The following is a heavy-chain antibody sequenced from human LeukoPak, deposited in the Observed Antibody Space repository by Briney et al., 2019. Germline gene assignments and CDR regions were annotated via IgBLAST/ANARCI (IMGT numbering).Heavy chain of an antibody. CDR1: GFTVSSNY. Sequence: GGSLRLSCAASGFTVSSNYMSWVRQAPGKGLEWVSVIYSGDSTYYADSVKGRFTISRDNSKNTLYLQMNSLRAEDTAVYYCAREHPYDSSGYYLGYWGQGTLVTVSS. CDR2: IYSGDST. CDR3: AREHPYDSSGYYLGY. D-gene: IGHD3-22*01. V-gene: IGHV3-53*01. J-gene: IGHJ4*02.